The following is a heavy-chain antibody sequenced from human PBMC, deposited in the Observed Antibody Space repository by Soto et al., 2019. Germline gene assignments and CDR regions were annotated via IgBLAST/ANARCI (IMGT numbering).Heavy chain of an antibody. Sequence: QVQLVQSGAEVKKPGSSVKVPCKASGGTFSSYAISWVRQAPGQGLEWMGGIIPIFGTANYAQKFQGRVTITADESTSTAYMELSSLRSEDTAVYYCARDGDGHDYSKGGDYWGQGTLVTVSS. CDR2: IIPIFGTA. D-gene: IGHD4-4*01. V-gene: IGHV1-69*12. CDR1: GGTFSSYA. J-gene: IGHJ4*02. CDR3: ARDGDGHDYSKGGDY.